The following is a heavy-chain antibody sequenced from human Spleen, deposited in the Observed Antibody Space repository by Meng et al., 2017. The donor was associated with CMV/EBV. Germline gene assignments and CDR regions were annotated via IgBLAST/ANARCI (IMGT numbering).Heavy chain of an antibody. CDR3: ARKYDFWSGWYFDY. Sequence: GGSLRLSCAASGFTFSSNDMHWVRQTTGKGLEWVSAIGTAGDTYYPGSVKGRFTISRENAKNSFYLQMNSLRAGDTAVYYCARKYDFWSGWYFDYWGQGTLVTVSS. D-gene: IGHD3-3*01. CDR1: GFTFSSND. CDR2: IGTAGDT. J-gene: IGHJ4*02. V-gene: IGHV3-13*01.